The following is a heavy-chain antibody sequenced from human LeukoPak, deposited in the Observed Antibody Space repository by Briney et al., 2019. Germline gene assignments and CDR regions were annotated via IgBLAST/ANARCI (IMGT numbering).Heavy chain of an antibody. V-gene: IGHV3-30*18. Sequence: GGSLRLSCAASGFTFSSYGMHWVRQAPGKGLEWVAVISYDGSNKYYADSVKGRFTISRDNSKNTLYLQMNSLRAEDTAVYYCANAVAAYFDYWGQGTLVTVSS. J-gene: IGHJ4*02. CDR1: GFTFSSYG. D-gene: IGHD6-19*01. CDR2: ISYDGSNK. CDR3: ANAVAAYFDY.